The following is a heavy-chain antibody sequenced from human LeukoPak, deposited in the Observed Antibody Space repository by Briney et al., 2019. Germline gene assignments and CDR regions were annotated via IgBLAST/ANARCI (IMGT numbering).Heavy chain of an antibody. J-gene: IGHJ6*03. CDR1: GGSISSYY. CDR3: ARGAANTLNYYYYMDV. Sequence: SETLSLTCTVSGGSISSYYWSWIRQPPGKGLEWIGYIYYSGSTNYNPSLKSRVTISVDTSKNQFSLKLSSVTAADTAVYYCARGAANTLNYYYYMDVWGKGTTVTVSS. V-gene: IGHV4-59*01. CDR2: IYYSGST. D-gene: IGHD4/OR15-4a*01.